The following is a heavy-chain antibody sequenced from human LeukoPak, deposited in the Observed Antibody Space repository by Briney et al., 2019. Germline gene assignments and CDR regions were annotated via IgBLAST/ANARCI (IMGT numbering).Heavy chain of an antibody. CDR3: ARAGADSYGDYVYFDY. CDR2: ISYDGSNK. CDR1: GFTFSSYA. D-gene: IGHD4-17*01. Sequence: PGGSLRLSCAASGFTFSSYAMHWVRQAPGKGLEWVAVISYDGSNKYYADSVKGRFTISRDNSKNTLYLQMNSLRAEDTAVYYCARAGADSYGDYVYFDYWGQGTLVTVFS. J-gene: IGHJ4*02. V-gene: IGHV3-30*04.